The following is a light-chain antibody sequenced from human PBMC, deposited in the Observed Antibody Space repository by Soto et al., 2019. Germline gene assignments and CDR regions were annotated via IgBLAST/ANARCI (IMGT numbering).Light chain of an antibody. CDR1: QSVSTR. CDR3: QHYNNWPAWT. Sequence: EIVMTQSPATLSVSPGERVTFSCRASQSVSTRLAWYQHKPGQAPRLLIYGASTRATGIPARFSGSGSETEFTLTITSLQSEDFAVYYCQHYNNWPAWTFGQGTKVDIK. V-gene: IGKV3D-15*01. J-gene: IGKJ1*01. CDR2: GAS.